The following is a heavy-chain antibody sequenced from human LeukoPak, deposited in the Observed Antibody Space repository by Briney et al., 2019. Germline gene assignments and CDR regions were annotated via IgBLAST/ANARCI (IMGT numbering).Heavy chain of an antibody. D-gene: IGHD3-10*01. V-gene: IGHV3-11*01. J-gene: IGHJ3*02. CDR2: ISSSGSAI. CDR3: ASRAVIPPAYAFDI. CDR1: GFTFSDYY. Sequence: PGGSLRLSCAASGFTFSDYYKSWIRQAPGKGLEWVSYISSSGSAIYYADSVKGRFTISRDNAKNPLYLQMNSLRAEDTAVYYCASRAVIPPAYAFDIWGQGTMVTVSS.